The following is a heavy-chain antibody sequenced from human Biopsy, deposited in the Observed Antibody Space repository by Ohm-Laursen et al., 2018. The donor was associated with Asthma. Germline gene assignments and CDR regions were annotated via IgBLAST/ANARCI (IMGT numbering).Heavy chain of an antibody. D-gene: IGHD4-17*01. Sequence: SLRLSCTASGFTFDDYAMSWVRQAPGKGLEWVSGINWNGGSTGYADSVKGRFTIYRDNAKNSLYLQMNSLRAEDTALYHCARDRAVTGLNDAFDTWGQGTMVTVSS. J-gene: IGHJ3*02. CDR3: ARDRAVTGLNDAFDT. CDR1: GFTFDDYA. V-gene: IGHV3-20*01. CDR2: INWNGGST.